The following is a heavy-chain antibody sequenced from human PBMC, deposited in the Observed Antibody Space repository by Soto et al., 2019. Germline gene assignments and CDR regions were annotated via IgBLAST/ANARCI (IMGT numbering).Heavy chain of an antibody. CDR3: APSVWVITIFAGMDV. J-gene: IGHJ6*02. V-gene: IGHV3-23*01. D-gene: IGHD3-9*01. CDR1: GFTFSSYA. Sequence: EVQLLESGGGLVQPGGSLRLSCAASGFTFSSYAMSWDRQAPEKGLEWVSAISGGGGTTYYADSVKGRFTISRDNSKNTLYLQMTSLRAEAPAVSYCAPSVWVITIFAGMDVWGQGPTVTASS. CDR2: ISGGGGTT.